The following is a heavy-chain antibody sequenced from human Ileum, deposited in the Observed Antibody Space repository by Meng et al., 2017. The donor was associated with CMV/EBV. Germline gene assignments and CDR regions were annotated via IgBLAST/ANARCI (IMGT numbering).Heavy chain of an antibody. CDR2: IYYRGST. CDR1: GGSISSSSYY. D-gene: IGHD1-26*01. V-gene: IGHV4-39*07. Sequence: VAGGSISSSSYYWGWIRQPPGKGLEWIGSIYYRGSTYYNPSLKSRVTISVDTSKNQFSLRLSSVTTADTALYYCARTENSGTYEVDYWGQGTLVTVSS. J-gene: IGHJ4*02. CDR3: ARTENSGTYEVDY.